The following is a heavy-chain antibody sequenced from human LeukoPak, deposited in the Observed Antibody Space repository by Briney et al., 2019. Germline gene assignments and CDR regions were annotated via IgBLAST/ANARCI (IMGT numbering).Heavy chain of an antibody. D-gene: IGHD6-19*01. V-gene: IGHV1-2*02. CDR3: AREYRSGFDY. CDR1: GYAFTDYY. CDR2: ITLTGGGT. Sequence: ASVKVSCKASGYAFTDYYLHWVRQAPGQGLECMGWITLTGGGTNYAQKFQGRIAMTRDTSISTAYMQLRGLTSDDTAIYYCAREYRSGFDYWGQGTLVTVSS. J-gene: IGHJ4*02.